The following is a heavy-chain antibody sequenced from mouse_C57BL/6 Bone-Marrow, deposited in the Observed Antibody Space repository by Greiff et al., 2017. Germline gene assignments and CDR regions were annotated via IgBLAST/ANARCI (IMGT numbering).Heavy chain of an antibody. CDR3: ARTYYCGTFRYFDV. V-gene: IGHV1-76*01. Sequence: VQLQQSGAELVRPGASVKLSCKASGYTFTDYYINWVKQRPGQGLEWIARIYPGSGNTDYNEKFKGKATLTAEKSSSTAYMQLSSLTSEDSAVYFCARTYYCGTFRYFDVWGTGTTVTVSS. J-gene: IGHJ1*03. CDR1: GYTFTDYY. D-gene: IGHD1-1*01. CDR2: IYPGSGNT.